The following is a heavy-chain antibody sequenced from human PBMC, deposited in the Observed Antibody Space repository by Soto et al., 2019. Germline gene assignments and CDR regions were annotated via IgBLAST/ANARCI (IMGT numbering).Heavy chain of an antibody. D-gene: IGHD2-21*02. Sequence: QVQLVQSGAEVKKPGASVKVSCKASGYTFTSYDISWVRQAPGQGLEWMGWISADNGNTLYAQKLQGRVTMTTDTPTSTAYIELSGLRSDDTAGYSCAGTAGKAYSYYRVDVCAQGTTVTVSS. J-gene: IGHJ6*02. CDR2: ISADNGNT. CDR1: GYTFTSYD. V-gene: IGHV1-18*01. CDR3: AGTAGKAYSYYRVDV.